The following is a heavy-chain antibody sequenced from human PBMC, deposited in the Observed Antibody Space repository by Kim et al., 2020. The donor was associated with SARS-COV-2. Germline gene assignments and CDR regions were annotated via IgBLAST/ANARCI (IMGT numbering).Heavy chain of an antibody. V-gene: IGHV3-33*06. D-gene: IGHD5-12*01. CDR3: AKSLRGYSGYDPFDY. J-gene: IGHJ4*02. CDR2: IWYDGSNK. Sequence: GGSLRLSCAASGFTFSSYAMHWVRQAPGKGLEWVAVIWYDGSNKYYADSVKGRFTISRDNSKNTLYLQMNSLRAEDTAVYYCAKSLRGYSGYDPFDYWGQGTLVTVSS. CDR1: GFTFSSYA.